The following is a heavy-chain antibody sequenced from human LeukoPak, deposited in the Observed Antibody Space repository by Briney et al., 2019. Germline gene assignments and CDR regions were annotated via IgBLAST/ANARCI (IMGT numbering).Heavy chain of an antibody. CDR2: ITGSCSTI. CDR3: VRDPDALDY. J-gene: IGHJ4*02. Sequence: GGSLRLSCAASGFTFSSYSMNWVRQAPGKGLEWVSYITGSCSTIHYRDSVTGRFTISRDNAKNSLYLQMNSLRDEDTAVYYCVRDPDALDYWGQGTLVTVSS. CDR1: GFTFSSYS. V-gene: IGHV3-48*02.